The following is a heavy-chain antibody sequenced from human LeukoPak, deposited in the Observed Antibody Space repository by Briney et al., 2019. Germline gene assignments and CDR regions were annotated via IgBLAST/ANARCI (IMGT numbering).Heavy chain of an antibody. Sequence: SETLSLTCTVSGGSISSSSYYWGWIRQPPGKGLEWIGSIYYSGSTYYDPSLKSRVTISVDTSKNQFSLKLSSVTAADTAVYYCASSYYYDSSGYPDDAFDIWGQGTMVTVSS. CDR1: GGSISSSSYY. CDR3: ASSYYYDSSGYPDDAFDI. J-gene: IGHJ3*02. V-gene: IGHV4-39*01. CDR2: IYYSGST. D-gene: IGHD3-22*01.